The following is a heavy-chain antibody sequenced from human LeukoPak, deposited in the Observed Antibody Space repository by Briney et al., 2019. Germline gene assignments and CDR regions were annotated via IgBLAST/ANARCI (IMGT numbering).Heavy chain of an antibody. J-gene: IGHJ4*02. D-gene: IGHD3-22*01. V-gene: IGHV4-59*01. CDR2: IYYSGST. CDR1: GGSISSYY. CDR3: ARGPDYDSSGYYPFDW. Sequence: SETLSLTCTVSGGSISSYYWSWIRQPPGKGLEWIGYIYYSGSTNYNPSLGSRVTISVDTSKNQFSLKLSSVTAADTAVYYCARGPDYDSSGYYPFDWWGQGTLVTVSS.